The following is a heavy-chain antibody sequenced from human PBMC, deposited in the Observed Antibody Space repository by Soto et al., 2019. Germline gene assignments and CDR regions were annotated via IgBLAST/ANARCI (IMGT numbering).Heavy chain of an antibody. V-gene: IGHV4-39*01. CDR2: VYYRGRS. J-gene: IGHJ4*02. CDR1: GGSVSNSNYY. D-gene: IGHD2-8*01. CDR3: VSQRTCVLTQAYFDY. Sequence: SLTCTVSGGSVSNSNYYWGWIRQSPGKGLEWIGSVYYRGRSYSKSSVKSRVTISVDTSKNQFSLNLNSVTASDTAVYFCVSQRTCVLTQAYFDYWGPGAMVTVSA.